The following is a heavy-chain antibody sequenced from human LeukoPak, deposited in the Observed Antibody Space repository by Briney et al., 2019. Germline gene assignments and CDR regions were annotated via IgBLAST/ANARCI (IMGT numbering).Heavy chain of an antibody. CDR1: GFTFSSYE. D-gene: IGHD2-2*02. Sequence: GGSLRLSCAASGFTFSSYEMNWVRQAPGKGLEWVSYISSSGSTIYYADPVKGRFTISRDNAKHSLYLQMNSLRAEDTAVYYCARDPYCSSTSCYNYYYMDVWGKGTTVTISS. CDR2: ISSSGSTI. V-gene: IGHV3-48*03. CDR3: ARDPYCSSTSCYNYYYMDV. J-gene: IGHJ6*03.